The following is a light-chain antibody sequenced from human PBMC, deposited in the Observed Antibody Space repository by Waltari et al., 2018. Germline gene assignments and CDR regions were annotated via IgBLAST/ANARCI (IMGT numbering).Light chain of an antibody. J-gene: IGLJ2*01. CDR3: AAWDDSLNGVV. CDR1: SSNIGSNT. Sequence: QSVLTQLPSASGTPGQRVTISCSGSSSNIGSNTVTWYQQLPGTAPKLLIYRNNQRPSGVPDRFSGSKSGTSASLAISGLQSEDEADYYCAAWDDSLNGVVFGGGTKLTVL. V-gene: IGLV1-44*01. CDR2: RNN.